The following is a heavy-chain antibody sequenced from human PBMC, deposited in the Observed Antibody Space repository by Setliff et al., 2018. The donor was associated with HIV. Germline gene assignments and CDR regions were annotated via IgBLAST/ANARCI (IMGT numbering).Heavy chain of an antibody. J-gene: IGHJ6*02. CDR1: GYTFTNYD. D-gene: IGHD3-3*01. Sequence: ASVKVSCKASGYTFTNYDINWVRQATGQGLEWMGRMTPNNGNTAYTQKFQGRVTMASNTSINTAYMELSSLRSEDTAVYYCARVGSYYNFWSGSPYYYGMDVWGQGTTVTVSS. V-gene: IGHV1-8*01. CDR2: MTPNNGNT. CDR3: ARVGSYYNFWSGSPYYYGMDV.